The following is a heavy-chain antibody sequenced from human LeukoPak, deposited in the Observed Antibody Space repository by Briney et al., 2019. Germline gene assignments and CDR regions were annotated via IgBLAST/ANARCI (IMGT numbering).Heavy chain of an antibody. D-gene: IGHD1-1*01. CDR2: INPNSGGT. CDR1: VYTFTGYY. V-gene: IGHV1-2*02. Sequence: ASVKVSCMASVYTFTGYYMHWVRQAPGQGLEWMGWINPNSGGTNYAQKFQGRVTLTRDTSISTAYMELSRLRSDDTAVYYCARGRILKRHSAEYFQHWGQGTLVTVSS. CDR3: ARGRILKRHSAEYFQH. J-gene: IGHJ1*01.